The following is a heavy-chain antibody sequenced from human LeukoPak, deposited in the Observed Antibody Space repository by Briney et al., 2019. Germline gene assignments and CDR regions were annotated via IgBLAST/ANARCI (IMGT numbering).Heavy chain of an antibody. CDR1: GGSISSYY. D-gene: IGHD5-18*01. Sequence: PSETLSLTCTVSGGSISSYYWSWIRQPPGKGLEWIGYIYYSGSTNYNPSLKSRVTILVDTSKNQFSLKLSSVTAADTAVYYCGGGYSYGYQAYWGQGTLVTVSS. J-gene: IGHJ4*02. CDR3: GGGYSYGYQAY. V-gene: IGHV4-59*08. CDR2: IYYSGST.